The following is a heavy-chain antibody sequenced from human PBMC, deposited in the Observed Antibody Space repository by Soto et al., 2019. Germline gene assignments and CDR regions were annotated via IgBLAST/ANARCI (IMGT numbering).Heavy chain of an antibody. D-gene: IGHD3-3*01. Sequence: GGSLRLSCAASGFTFSDDYMSWIRQAPGKGLEWVSYISSRGSSIYYADSVKGRFTISRDNAKNSLYLQMNGLRAEDTAVYYCARGYYDFWSGYYISPYGMDFWGQGTTVTVSS. CDR3: ARGYYDFWSGYYISPYGMDF. J-gene: IGHJ6*02. V-gene: IGHV3-11*01. CDR1: GFTFSDDY. CDR2: ISSRGSSI.